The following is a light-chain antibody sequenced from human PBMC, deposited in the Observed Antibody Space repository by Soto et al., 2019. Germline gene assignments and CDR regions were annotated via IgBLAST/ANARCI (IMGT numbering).Light chain of an antibody. CDR1: QSVNSN. V-gene: IGKV3-15*01. J-gene: IGKJ5*01. CDR2: GAS. CDR3: QQYNTWLPIT. Sequence: EIVMTQSPATLSVSPGERATLSCRASQSVNSNLAWYQQKPGQAPRLLIYGASIRATGIPARFSGSGSWTEFTLTISSLQSEDFAVYYCQQYNTWLPITFGQGTRLEI.